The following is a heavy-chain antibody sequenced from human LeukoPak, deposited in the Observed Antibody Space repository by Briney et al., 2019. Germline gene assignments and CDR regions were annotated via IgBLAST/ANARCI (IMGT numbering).Heavy chain of an antibody. CDR3: ARGPTVVTPSS. J-gene: IGHJ5*02. CDR1: GFNVSTNY. D-gene: IGHD4-23*01. V-gene: IGHV3-66*01. Sequence: HPGGSLRLSCAASGFNVSTNYMSWDRQAPGKGLMWLSFIYSGGGSNYAGSVKGRFTISRDTSKNTLFLQMNNLRAEDTAVYYCARGPTVVTPSSWGQGTLVTVSS. CDR2: IYSGGGS.